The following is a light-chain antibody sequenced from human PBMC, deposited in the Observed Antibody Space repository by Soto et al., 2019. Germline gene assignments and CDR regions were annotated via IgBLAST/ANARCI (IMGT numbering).Light chain of an antibody. CDR2: DDS. Sequence: QSVLTQPPSASGSPGQSVTISCTGTSSDVGGYNYVSWYQQHPGKAPKLMIYDDSKRPSGVPDRFSGSKSGTSASLTVSGPQAEDEAYYYCSSYAGSNSVFGGGTKLTVL. CDR3: SSYAGSNSV. V-gene: IGLV2-8*01. J-gene: IGLJ2*01. CDR1: SSDVGGYNY.